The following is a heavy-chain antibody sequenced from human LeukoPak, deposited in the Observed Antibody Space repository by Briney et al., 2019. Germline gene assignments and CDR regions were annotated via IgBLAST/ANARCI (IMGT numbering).Heavy chain of an antibody. J-gene: IGHJ2*01. D-gene: IGHD6-19*01. CDR2: IYSGGST. Sequence: GGSLRLSCAASGFTVSSNYMSWVRQAPGKGLEWVSVIYSGGSTYYADSVKGRCTISRDNSKNTLYLQMNSLRAEDTAVYYCARDRAAVAYWYFDLWGRGTLVTVSS. V-gene: IGHV3-53*01. CDR3: ARDRAAVAYWYFDL. CDR1: GFTVSSNY.